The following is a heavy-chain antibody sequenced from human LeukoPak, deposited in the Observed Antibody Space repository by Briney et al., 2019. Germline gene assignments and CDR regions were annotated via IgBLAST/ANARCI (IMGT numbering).Heavy chain of an antibody. D-gene: IGHD6-19*01. CDR1: GYTFTSYA. CDR2: INAGNGNT. V-gene: IGHV1-3*01. CDR3: ARDSVRGARYSSYLDY. Sequence: GVSVKVSCKASGYTFTSYAMHWVRQAPGQRLEWMGWINAGNGNTKYSQKFQGRVTITRDTSASTAYMELSSLRSEDTAVYYCARDSVRGARYSSYLDYWGQGTLVTVSS. J-gene: IGHJ4*02.